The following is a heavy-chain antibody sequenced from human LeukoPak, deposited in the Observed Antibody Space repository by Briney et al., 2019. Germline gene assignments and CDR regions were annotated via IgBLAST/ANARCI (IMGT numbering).Heavy chain of an antibody. V-gene: IGHV3-7*01. CDR2: IKLDGSEK. CDR3: AKEGY. J-gene: IGHJ4*02. Sequence: PGGSLRLSCAASGFTFNTYAMSWVRQAPGKGPEWVASIKLDGSEKYYVDSVKGRFTISRDNAKNSLYLQMNTLRAEDTAVYYCAKEGYWGQGTLVTVSS. CDR1: GFTFNTYA.